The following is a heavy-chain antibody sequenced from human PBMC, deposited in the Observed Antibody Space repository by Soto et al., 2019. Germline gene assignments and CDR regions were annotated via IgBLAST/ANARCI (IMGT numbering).Heavy chain of an antibody. D-gene: IGHD3-16*02. V-gene: IGHV4-59*01. CDR1: GVPISSYF. CDR2: TYHRGST. Sequence: SETLSLTCSVSGVPISSYFWSWIWQPPGRGLEWIGYTYHRGSTNYSPSLKSRVAISLDTSENQFSLKVSSVTAADTAVYYCARIGGYHGPLDYWGQGTPVTSPQ. J-gene: IGHJ4*02. CDR3: ARIGGYHGPLDY.